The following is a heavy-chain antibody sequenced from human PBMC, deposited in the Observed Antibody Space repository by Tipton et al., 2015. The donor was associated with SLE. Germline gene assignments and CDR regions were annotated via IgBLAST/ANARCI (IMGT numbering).Heavy chain of an antibody. J-gene: IGHJ4*02. CDR1: GFTFSYYG. V-gene: IGHV3-30*02. Sequence: SGFTFSYYGMHWVRQAPGKGLEWVAFIRYDGTNEYYGDSVKGRFTISRDNAKNTLYLQMNSLRAEDTALYYCAKMGGYCSSSSCFTGDYWGQGTLVTVSS. CDR2: IRYDGTNE. CDR3: AKMGGYCSSSSCFTGDY. D-gene: IGHD2-2*02.